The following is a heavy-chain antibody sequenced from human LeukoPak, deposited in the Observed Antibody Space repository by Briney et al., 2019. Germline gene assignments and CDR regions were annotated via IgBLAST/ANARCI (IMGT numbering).Heavy chain of an antibody. CDR3: ARDRVVDTAMAHFDY. CDR1: GFTFSSYE. V-gene: IGHV3-48*03. Sequence: PGGSLRLSCAASGFTFSSYEMNWVRRAPGKGLEWVSYISSSGSTIYYADSVKGRFTISRDNAKNSLYLQMNSLRAEDTAVYYCARDRVVDTAMAHFDYWGQGTLVTVSS. D-gene: IGHD5-18*01. CDR2: ISSSGSTI. J-gene: IGHJ4*02.